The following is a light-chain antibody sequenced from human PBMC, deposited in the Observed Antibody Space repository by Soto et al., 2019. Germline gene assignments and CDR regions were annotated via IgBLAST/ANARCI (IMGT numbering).Light chain of an antibody. CDR3: SSFAGSNIWV. J-gene: IGLJ3*02. Sequence: QSVLTQPPSASGSPGQSVTISCTGTSSDIGRFNYVSWYQQHPGKAPKLMIHEVTKRPSGVPDRFSGSKSGNTASLTVSGLQAEDEADYYCSSFAGSNIWVFGGGTNLTVL. V-gene: IGLV2-8*01. CDR1: SSDIGRFNY. CDR2: EVT.